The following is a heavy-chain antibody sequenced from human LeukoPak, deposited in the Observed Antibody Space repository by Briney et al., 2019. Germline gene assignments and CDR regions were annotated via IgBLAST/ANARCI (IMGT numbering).Heavy chain of an antibody. J-gene: IGHJ5*02. CDR2: INSDGSST. D-gene: IGHD3-22*01. V-gene: IGHV3-74*01. CDR3: ARALYYYDSSGYPNWFDP. Sequence: GGSLRLSCAASGFTFSSYWMHWVRQAPGKGLVWVSRINSDGSSTSYADSVKGRFTIYRDNAKNTLYLQMNSLRAEDTAVYYCARALYYYDSSGYPNWFDPWGQGTLVTVSS. CDR1: GFTFSSYW.